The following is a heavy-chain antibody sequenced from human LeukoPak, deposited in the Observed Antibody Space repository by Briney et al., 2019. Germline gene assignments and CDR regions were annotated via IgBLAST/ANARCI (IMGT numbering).Heavy chain of an antibody. CDR1: GLTFSDYD. CDR3: ASLIGDF. Sequence: GGSPRLSCAASGLTFSDYDMNWVRQAPGKGLEWVGRIRNKVNSYYTEYATSVKGRFSISRDDSKNSLCLQMNSLKIEDTAVYHCASLIGDFWGRGTLVTVSS. D-gene: IGHD3-16*01. J-gene: IGHJ4*02. CDR2: IRNKVNSYYT. V-gene: IGHV3-72*01.